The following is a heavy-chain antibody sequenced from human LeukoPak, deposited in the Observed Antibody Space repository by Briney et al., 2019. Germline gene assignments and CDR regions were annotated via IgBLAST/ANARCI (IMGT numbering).Heavy chain of an antibody. CDR2: ISGSGGST. Sequence: GGSLRLSCAASGFTFSTYVMSWVRQAPGKGLEWVSTISGSGGSTYYADSVKGRFTISRDNSKNTLYLQMNSLRAEDTAVYYCAKGMIVVPSDYWGQGTLVTVSS. CDR1: GFTFSTYV. J-gene: IGHJ4*02. V-gene: IGHV3-23*01. CDR3: AKGMIVVPSDY. D-gene: IGHD3-22*01.